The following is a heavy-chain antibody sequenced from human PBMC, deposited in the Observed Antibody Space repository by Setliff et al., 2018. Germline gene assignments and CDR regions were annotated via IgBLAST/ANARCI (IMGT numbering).Heavy chain of an antibody. J-gene: IGHJ4*02. CDR2: TYYIGTT. D-gene: IGHD3-16*01. V-gene: IGHV4-59*11. Sequence: ETLSLTCTVSGASISTHYWSWIRQPPGKGLEWIGHTYYIGTTKYSPSLKGRVTISVDTSKNQVSLKMNFVTAADTAVYYCARGGVLGTGDFDYWGQGTLVTVSS. CDR1: GASISTHY. CDR3: ARGGVLGTGDFDY.